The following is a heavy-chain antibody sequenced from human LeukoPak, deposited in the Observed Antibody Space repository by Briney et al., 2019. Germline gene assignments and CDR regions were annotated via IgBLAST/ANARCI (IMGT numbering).Heavy chain of an antibody. V-gene: IGHV1-69*05. CDR2: IIPIFGTA. CDR3: ARYPRSGRYCSSTSCYQAFDI. D-gene: IGHD2-2*01. CDR1: GGTFSSYA. J-gene: IGHJ3*02. Sequence: SVKVSCKASGGTFSSYAISWVRQAPGQGLEWMGGIIPIFGTANYAQKFQGRVTITTDESTSTAYMELSSLRSEDTAVYYCARYPRSGRYCSSTSCYQAFDIWGQGTMVTVSS.